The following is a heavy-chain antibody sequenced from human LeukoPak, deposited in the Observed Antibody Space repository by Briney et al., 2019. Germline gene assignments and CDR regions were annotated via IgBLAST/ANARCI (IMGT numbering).Heavy chain of an antibody. CDR3: ARDLYYDSSGPYRY. D-gene: IGHD3-22*01. CDR1: GFTFSSYW. Sequence: GGSLRLSCAASGFTFSSYWMSWVRQAPGKGLEWVANIKQDGSEKYYVDSVKGRFTISRDNAKNSLHLQMNSLRAEDTAVYYCARDLYYDSSGPYRYWGQGTLVTVSS. CDR2: IKQDGSEK. J-gene: IGHJ4*02. V-gene: IGHV3-7*01.